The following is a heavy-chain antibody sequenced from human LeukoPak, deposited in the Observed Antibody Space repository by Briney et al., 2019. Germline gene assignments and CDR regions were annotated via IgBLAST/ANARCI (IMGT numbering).Heavy chain of an antibody. CDR1: GGSISSYY. CDR2: IYYSGST. CDR3: ARVSLYFDWLLNGIDY. D-gene: IGHD3-9*01. V-gene: IGHV4-59*12. J-gene: IGHJ4*02. Sequence: TSETLSLTCTVSGGSISSYYWSWIRQPPGKGLEWIGYIYYSGSTNYNPSLKSRVTISVDTSKNQFSLKLSSVTAADTAVYYCARVSLYFDWLLNGIDYWGQGTLVTVSS.